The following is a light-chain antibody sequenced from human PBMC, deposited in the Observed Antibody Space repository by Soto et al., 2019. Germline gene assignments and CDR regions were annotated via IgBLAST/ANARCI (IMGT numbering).Light chain of an antibody. CDR1: SSNIGSNY. CDR3: AAWDDSLSGRV. Sequence: QTVVTQPPSASGTPGQRVTISCSGSSSNIGSNYVYWYQQLPGTAPKLLIYSNNQRPSGVPDRFSGSKSGTSVSLAISGLRSEDEADYYCAAWDDSLSGRVFGGGTKLTVL. CDR2: SNN. J-gene: IGLJ3*02. V-gene: IGLV1-47*02.